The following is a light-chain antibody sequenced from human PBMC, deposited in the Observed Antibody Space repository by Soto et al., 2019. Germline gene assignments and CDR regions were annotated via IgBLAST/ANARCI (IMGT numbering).Light chain of an antibody. Sequence: DIQMTQSPSTLSASXXDRVTITCRASQSISSWLAWYQXXAXKAPKLLIYKASSLESWVPSRFSGSGSGTQLALTISSLQTDDFAPYYCQHYTSYSGAFGQGPKVDIK. CDR1: QSISSW. V-gene: IGKV1-5*03. CDR3: QHYTSYSGA. J-gene: IGKJ1*01. CDR2: KAS.